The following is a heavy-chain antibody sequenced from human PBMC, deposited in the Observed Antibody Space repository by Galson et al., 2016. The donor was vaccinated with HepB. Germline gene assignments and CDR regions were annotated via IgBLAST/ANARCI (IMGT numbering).Heavy chain of an antibody. CDR2: IYPGDSDT. Sequence: QSGAEVKKPGESLKISCKASGYSFTTYWIGWVRQVPGKGLERVGIIYPGDSDTRYSPSFQGQVTISADKSISTAYLQWSSLKASDTAMYYCARADNSRLDYWGQGTLVTVSS. D-gene: IGHD1-20*01. CDR3: ARADNSRLDY. J-gene: IGHJ4*02. V-gene: IGHV5-51*01. CDR1: GYSFTTYW.